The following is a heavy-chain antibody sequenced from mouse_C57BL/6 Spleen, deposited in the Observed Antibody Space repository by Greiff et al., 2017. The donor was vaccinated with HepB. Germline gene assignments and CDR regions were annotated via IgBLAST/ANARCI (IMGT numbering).Heavy chain of an antibody. V-gene: IGHV1-59*01. CDR1: GYTFTSYW. CDR3: ARKGKLSYYAMDY. J-gene: IGHJ4*01. Sequence: QVQLQQPGAELVRPGTSVKLSCKASGYTFTSYWMHWVKQRPGQGLEWIGVIDPSDSYTNYNQKFKGKATLTVDTSSSPAYMQLSSLTSEASAVYYCARKGKLSYYAMDYWGQGTSVTVSS. CDR2: IDPSDSYT.